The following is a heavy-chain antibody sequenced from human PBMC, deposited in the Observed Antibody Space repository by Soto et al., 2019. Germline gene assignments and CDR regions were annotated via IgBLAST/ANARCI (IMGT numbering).Heavy chain of an antibody. Sequence: LRLSCAASGFTFSSYSMNWVRQAPGKGLEWVSSISSSSSYIYYADSVKGRFTISRDNAKNSLYLQMNSLRAEDTAVYYCARDGGYSYGVAFDFDYWGQGTLVTVSS. CDR2: ISSSSSYI. CDR3: ARDGGYSYGVAFDFDY. CDR1: GFTFSSYS. D-gene: IGHD5-18*01. V-gene: IGHV3-21*01. J-gene: IGHJ4*02.